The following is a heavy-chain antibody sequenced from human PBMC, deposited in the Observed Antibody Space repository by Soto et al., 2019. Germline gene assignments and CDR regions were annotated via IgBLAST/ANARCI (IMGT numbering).Heavy chain of an antibody. V-gene: IGHV2-5*02. CDR1: GFSLSTRGVG. J-gene: IGHJ4*02. CDR3: AHKGPEDWPLDY. CDR2: IYWDDNK. D-gene: IGHD3-9*01. Sequence: QITLKESGPTLVKPTQTLTLTCTFSGFSLSTRGVGVGWIRQPPGKALEWLAVIYWDDNKHYSPSLRSRLTITKDTSKNQVVLTMTNMDPMDTGTYYCAHKGPEDWPLDYWGQGTLVTVSS.